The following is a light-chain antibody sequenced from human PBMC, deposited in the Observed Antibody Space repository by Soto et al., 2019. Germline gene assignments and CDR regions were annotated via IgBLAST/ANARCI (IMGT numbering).Light chain of an antibody. V-gene: IGLV2-14*03. Sequence: QSALTQPASVSGSPGQSISISCTGTRGDVVRYTFVSWYQPRPGKAPKLIIYDVAKRPSGISNRFSGSKSGNTASLTISGLQAEDEADYYSTSYTGSTSLVYVFGTGTKLTVL. J-gene: IGLJ1*01. CDR2: DVA. CDR3: TSYTGSTSLVYV. CDR1: RGDVVRYTF.